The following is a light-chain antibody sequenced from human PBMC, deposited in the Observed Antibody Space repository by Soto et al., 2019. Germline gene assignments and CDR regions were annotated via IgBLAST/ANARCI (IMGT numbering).Light chain of an antibody. J-gene: IGKJ1*01. V-gene: IGKV1-16*02. Sequence: EIEMTQSPASLSLSVGARVTITCRASQGIGYSLGWFQQRPGKAPKCLIYAAATLQTGVPSKFSGSGSGTHFTLTISSLEPEDFGIYYCQQYNSDPRTFGQGTKVEIK. CDR3: QQYNSDPRT. CDR1: QGIGYS. CDR2: AAA.